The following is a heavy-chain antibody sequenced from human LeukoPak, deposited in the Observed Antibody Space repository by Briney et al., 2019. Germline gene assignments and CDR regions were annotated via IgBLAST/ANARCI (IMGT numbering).Heavy chain of an antibody. D-gene: IGHD3-10*01. Sequence: PSETLSLTCTVSGDSISGYYWSWIRQPPGKGLEWIGYIYYSGSTNYNPSLKSRVTMSVDTSKNQFSLKLSSVTAADTAVYYCARHPSYFNGHFDHWGQGTLVTVSS. J-gene: IGHJ4*02. CDR1: GDSISGYY. CDR2: IYYSGST. V-gene: IGHV4-59*01. CDR3: ARHPSYFNGHFDH.